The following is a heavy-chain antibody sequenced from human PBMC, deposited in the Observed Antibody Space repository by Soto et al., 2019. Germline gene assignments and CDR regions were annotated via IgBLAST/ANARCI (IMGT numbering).Heavy chain of an antibody. V-gene: IGHV3-9*01. CDR2: ISWNSGSI. Sequence: EVQLVESGGGLVQPGRSLRLSCAASGFTFDDYAMHWVRQAPGKGLEWVSGISWNSGSIGYADSVKGRFTISRDNAKNSLYLQMNSLRSEDTALYYCAKGDHGLSIGPPFDYWGQGTLVTVSS. CDR1: GFTFDDYA. J-gene: IGHJ4*02. CDR3: AKGDHGLSIGPPFDY. D-gene: IGHD4-17*01.